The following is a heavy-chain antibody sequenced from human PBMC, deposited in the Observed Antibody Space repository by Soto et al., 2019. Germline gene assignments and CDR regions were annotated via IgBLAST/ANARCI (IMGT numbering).Heavy chain of an antibody. CDR3: ARGDYGTGGYPFPYFDY. V-gene: IGHV1-2*02. J-gene: IGHJ4*02. CDR1: GYSFTGYY. CDR2: INPDSGAT. Sequence: HEHLVQSGAEVKRPGASLKVSCKASGYSFTGYYIHWVRQAPGQGLEWMGWINPDSGATNYAQTFQGRVTLTSDTSISTASMALTSLTSDDTAVYYCARGDYGTGGYPFPYFDYWGQGTLVIVSS. D-gene: IGHD2-8*02.